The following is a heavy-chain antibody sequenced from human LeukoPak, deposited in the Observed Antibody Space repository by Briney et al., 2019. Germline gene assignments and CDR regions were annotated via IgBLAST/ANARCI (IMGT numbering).Heavy chain of an antibody. V-gene: IGHV3-20*04. Sequence: GGSLRLSCAASGFTFSSYEMNWVRQAPGKGLEWVSGINWNGGSTGYADSVKGRFTISRDNAKNSLYLQMNSLRAEDTALYYCARGYCSGGSCYYDYWGQGTLVTVSS. CDR2: INWNGGST. J-gene: IGHJ4*02. CDR1: GFTFSSYE. D-gene: IGHD2-15*01. CDR3: ARGYCSGGSCYYDY.